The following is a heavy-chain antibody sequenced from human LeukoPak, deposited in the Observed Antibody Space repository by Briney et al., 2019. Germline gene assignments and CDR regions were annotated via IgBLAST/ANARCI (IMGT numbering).Heavy chain of an antibody. CDR2: ILVNGNT. V-gene: IGHV3-13*01. D-gene: IGHD3-10*01. CDR1: GYAFSNFD. Sequence: GGSLRLSCAASGYAFSNFDMHWVRQSTGGRLEWVAHILVNGNTQYAGSVKGRFTISRENAKSSVYLQMNSLRDGDTAVYHCIRDRFGERTFEIWGQGTMVTVSS. CDR3: IRDRFGERTFEI. J-gene: IGHJ3*02.